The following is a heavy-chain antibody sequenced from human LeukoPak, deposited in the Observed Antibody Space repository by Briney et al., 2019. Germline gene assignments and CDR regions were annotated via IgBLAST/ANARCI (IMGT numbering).Heavy chain of an antibody. CDR3: ARIALYYDSSGYYPTGFWYFDL. Sequence: GESLKISCKGSGYSFTSYWIGWVRQMPGKGLEWMGIIYPGDSDTRYSPSFQGQVTISADKSISTAYLQWSSLRASDTAMYHCARIALYYDSSGYYPTGFWYFDLWGRGTLVTVSS. D-gene: IGHD3-22*01. J-gene: IGHJ2*01. V-gene: IGHV5-51*01. CDR2: IYPGDSDT. CDR1: GYSFTSYW.